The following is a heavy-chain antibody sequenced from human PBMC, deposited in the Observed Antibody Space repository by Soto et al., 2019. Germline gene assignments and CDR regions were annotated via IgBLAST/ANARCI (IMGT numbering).Heavy chain of an antibody. CDR2: ISSDGTYT. CDR3: ARTFVDGMAGFGP. Sequence: GGFLRLSCAASGFTLSTYWMHWVRQVPGKGLVWVSRISSDGTYTNYADSVKGRFTVSRDSARNTLFLQMNSLTGEDTAVYYCARTFVDGMAGFGPWGQGTLVTVSS. V-gene: IGHV3-74*01. J-gene: IGHJ5*02. CDR1: GFTLSTYW. D-gene: IGHD2-15*01.